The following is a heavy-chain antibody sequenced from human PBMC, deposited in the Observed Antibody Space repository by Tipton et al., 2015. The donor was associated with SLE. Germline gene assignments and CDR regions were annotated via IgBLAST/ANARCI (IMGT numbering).Heavy chain of an antibody. Sequence: SLRLSCAASGFTFITYAMQWVRQAPGKGLEWVAVISYDGSNKYYADSVKGRFTISRDNSKNTLYLQMNSLRAEDTAVYYCAGGLLPRWGMDVWGQGTTVTVSS. CDR2: ISYDGSNK. V-gene: IGHV3-30*04. D-gene: IGHD2-15*01. CDR3: AGGLLPRWGMDV. J-gene: IGHJ6*02. CDR1: GFTFITYA.